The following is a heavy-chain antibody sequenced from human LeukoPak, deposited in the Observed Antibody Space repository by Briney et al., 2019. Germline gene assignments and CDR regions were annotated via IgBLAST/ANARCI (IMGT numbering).Heavy chain of an antibody. J-gene: IGHJ4*02. Sequence: GGSLRLSCAASGFTFSSEGMGGVRQAPGKGLEWVSYISSSSSTIYYADSVKGRFTISRDNAKNSLYLQMNSLRAEDTAVYYCARDMGGVAAFGGVIGSAIDYWGQGTLVTVSS. CDR3: ARDMGGVAAFGGVIGSAIDY. CDR2: ISSSSSTI. D-gene: IGHD3-16*01. V-gene: IGHV3-48*04. CDR1: GFTFSSEG.